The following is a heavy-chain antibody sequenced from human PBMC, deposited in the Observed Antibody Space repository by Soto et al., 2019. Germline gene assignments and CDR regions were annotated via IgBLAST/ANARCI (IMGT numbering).Heavy chain of an antibody. CDR2: IYYSGST. J-gene: IGHJ4*02. V-gene: IGHV4-31*03. D-gene: IGHD3-22*01. CDR3: AREMNYYDTSGDSYFDY. Sequence: QVQLQESGPGLVKPSQTLSLTCTVSGGSISSGTYHWTWIRQHPEKGLEWIGYIYYSGSTYYNPSVKSRVTISVDTSKHQFSLRLSSVTAADTAVYYCAREMNYYDTSGDSYFDYWGQGTLVTVSS. CDR1: GGSISSGTYH.